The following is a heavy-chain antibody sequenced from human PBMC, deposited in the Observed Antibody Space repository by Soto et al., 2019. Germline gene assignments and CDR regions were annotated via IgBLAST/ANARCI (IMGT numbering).Heavy chain of an antibody. Sequence: ASVKVSCKASGDTFTANYIHWVRQAPGQGFEWMGWINPKSGGTNYPQKFQGRVTMTRDTSLSTVYMTLTRLTYDDTAVYYCARDRGYYSDSSGIGAFDVWGQGTMVTVSS. CDR1: GDTFTANY. J-gene: IGHJ3*01. V-gene: IGHV1-2*02. CDR3: ARDRGYYSDSSGIGAFDV. CDR2: INPKSGGT. D-gene: IGHD3-22*01.